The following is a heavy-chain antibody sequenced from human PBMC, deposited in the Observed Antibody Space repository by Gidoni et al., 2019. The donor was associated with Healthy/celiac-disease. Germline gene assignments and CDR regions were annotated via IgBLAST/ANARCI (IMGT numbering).Heavy chain of an antibody. V-gene: IGHV3-30-3*01. J-gene: IGHJ4*02. CDR3: AGGEGVDTAMMFDY. Sequence: QVQLVESGGGVVQPGRSLIPSCADPGFPFSSYAMHWVRQAPGKGLEWVAVISYDGSNKYYADSVKGRFTISRDNSKNTLYLQMNSLRAEDTAVYYCAGGEGVDTAMMFDYWGQGTLVTVSS. CDR2: ISYDGSNK. CDR1: GFPFSSYA. D-gene: IGHD5-18*01.